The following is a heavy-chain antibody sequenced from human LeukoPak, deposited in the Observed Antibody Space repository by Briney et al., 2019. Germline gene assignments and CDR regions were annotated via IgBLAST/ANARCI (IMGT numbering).Heavy chain of an antibody. CDR2: ISSSSTYI. CDR3: MRNSSSFGFDY. Sequence: PGGSLRLSCAASGFTFSSYGMNWVRQAPGTGLEWVSSISSSSTYIYYSDSVKGRFTISRDNAKNSLYLQMNSLRVEDTAAYYCMRNSSSFGFDYWGQGTLVTVSS. V-gene: IGHV3-21*01. CDR1: GFTFSSYG. J-gene: IGHJ4*02. D-gene: IGHD6-6*01.